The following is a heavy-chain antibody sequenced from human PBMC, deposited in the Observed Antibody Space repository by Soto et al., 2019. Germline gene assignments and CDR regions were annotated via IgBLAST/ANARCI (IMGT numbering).Heavy chain of an antibody. D-gene: IGHD3-22*01. CDR2: IYYSGST. CDR1: GCSISNYY. V-gene: IGHV4-59*01. J-gene: IGHJ4*02. Sequence: SETLSLTCTVSGCSISNYYWSWIRQPPGKGLEWIGYIYYSGSTNYNPSLKSRVTISVYTYTNQFSLNLSSVTSADTVVYYCARAPRGWLLGYWGQGSLVTVCS. CDR3: ARAPRGWLLGY.